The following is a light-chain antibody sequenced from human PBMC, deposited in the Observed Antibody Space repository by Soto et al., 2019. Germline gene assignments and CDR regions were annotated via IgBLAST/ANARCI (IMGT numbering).Light chain of an antibody. CDR3: QKYNSAPLT. Sequence: DIQMAQSPSSLSASIGDRVTITCRASQGISEYLAWYQQRPGNAPNLLIYAASTLQAGVPSRFSGSGSGTDFTLTISSLQPEDVAAYYCQKYNSAPLTFGGGTKVDIK. CDR2: AAS. V-gene: IGKV1-27*01. J-gene: IGKJ4*01. CDR1: QGISEY.